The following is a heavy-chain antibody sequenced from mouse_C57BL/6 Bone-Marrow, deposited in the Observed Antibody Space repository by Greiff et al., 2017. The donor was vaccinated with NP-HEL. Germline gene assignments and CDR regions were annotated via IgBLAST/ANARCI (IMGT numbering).Heavy chain of an antibody. Sequence: QVQLQQSGAELVKPGASVKMSCKASGYTFTSYWITWVKQRPGQGLEWIGDIYPGSGSTNYNEKFKSKATLTVDTSSSTAYMQLSSLTSEDSAVYYCARKRENGSTYYYAMDYWGQGTSVTVSS. J-gene: IGHJ4*01. D-gene: IGHD1-1*01. CDR2: IYPGSGST. V-gene: IGHV1-55*01. CDR3: ARKRENGSTYYYAMDY. CDR1: GYTFTSYW.